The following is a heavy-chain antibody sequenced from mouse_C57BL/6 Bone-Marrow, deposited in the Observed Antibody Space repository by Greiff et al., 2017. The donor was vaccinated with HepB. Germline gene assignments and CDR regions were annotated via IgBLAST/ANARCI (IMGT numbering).Heavy chain of an antibody. CDR3: TRKLGQDY. D-gene: IGHD4-1*01. Sequence: VQLQQSGAELVRPGASVTLSCKASGYTFTDYEMHWVKQTPVHGLEWIGAIDPETGGTAYKQKFKGKAILTADKSSSTAYMELRSLTSEDSAVYYCTRKLGQDYWGQGTSVTVSS. CDR2: IDPETGGT. V-gene: IGHV1-15*01. J-gene: IGHJ4*01. CDR1: GYTFTDYE.